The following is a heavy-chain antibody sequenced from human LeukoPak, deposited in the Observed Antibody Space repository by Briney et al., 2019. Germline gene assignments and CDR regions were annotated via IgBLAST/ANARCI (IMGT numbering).Heavy chain of an antibody. J-gene: IGHJ4*02. V-gene: IGHV4-39*07. CDR3: ARVESEGLYYDY. Sequence: NPSETLSLTCTVSGGSISSSSYYWGWIRQPPGKGLEWIGSIYYSGSTYYNPSLKSRVTISVDTSKNQFSLKLSSVTAADTAVYYCARVESEGLYYDYWGQGTLVTVSS. CDR2: IYYSGST. CDR1: GGSISSSSYY.